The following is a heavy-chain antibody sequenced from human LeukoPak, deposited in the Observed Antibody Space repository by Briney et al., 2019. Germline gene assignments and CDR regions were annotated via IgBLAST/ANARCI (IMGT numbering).Heavy chain of an antibody. V-gene: IGHV4-59*12. CDR3: EREKQVLSLWGSRASQATADWHAFDI. CDR1: GGTISSYY. Sequence: PSETLSLTCTVSGGTISSYYWSWIRQPPGQGLEWIGYIYYSGSTNDNPSRNSRVTISVDTSKNQFSLKMRPVTAAATAVYYCEREKQVLSLWGSRASQATADWHAFDIWGQGTMVTVSS. CDR2: IYYSGST. J-gene: IGHJ3*02. D-gene: IGHD3-10*01.